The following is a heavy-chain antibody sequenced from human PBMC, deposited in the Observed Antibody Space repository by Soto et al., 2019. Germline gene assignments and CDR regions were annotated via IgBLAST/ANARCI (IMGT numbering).Heavy chain of an antibody. Sequence: EVQLLESGGGLVQPGGYLRLSCAASGFTFSSYAMSWVRQAPGKGLEWVSAISGSGGSTYYADSVKGRFTISRNNSKNTLYLQRNSLRAEDTAVYYCEKGRGYCSSTSCYVGSDYWGQGTLVNVSS. V-gene: IGHV3-23*01. J-gene: IGHJ4*02. CDR1: GFTFSSYA. CDR2: ISGSGGST. CDR3: EKGRGYCSSTSCYVGSDY. D-gene: IGHD2-2*01.